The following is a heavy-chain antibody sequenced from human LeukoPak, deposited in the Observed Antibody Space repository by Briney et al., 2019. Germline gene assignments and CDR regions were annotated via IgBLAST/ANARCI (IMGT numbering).Heavy chain of an antibody. D-gene: IGHD2-21*02. Sequence: GESLKISCKASGYTFTGYYMHWVRQAPGQGLEWMGWINPNSGGTNYAQKFQGRVTMTRDTSISTAYMELSRLRSDDTAVYYCASAYCGGDCPKNHDWFDPWGQGTLVTVSS. CDR1: GYTFTGYY. J-gene: IGHJ5*02. CDR2: INPNSGGT. V-gene: IGHV1-2*02. CDR3: ASAYCGGDCPKNHDWFDP.